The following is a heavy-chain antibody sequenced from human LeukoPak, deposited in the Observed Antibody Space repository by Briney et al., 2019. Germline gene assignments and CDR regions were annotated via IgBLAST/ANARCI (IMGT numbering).Heavy chain of an antibody. V-gene: IGHV1-24*01. Sequence: ASVKVSCKVSGYTLTELSMHWGRQAPGKGLEWMGGFDPEDGETIYAQKFQGRVTMTRDTSISTAYMELSRLRSDDTAVYYCARDLAEFRIAVAGTFGYWGQGTLVTVSS. CDR2: FDPEDGET. CDR1: GYTLTELS. D-gene: IGHD6-19*01. CDR3: ARDLAEFRIAVAGTFGY. J-gene: IGHJ4*02.